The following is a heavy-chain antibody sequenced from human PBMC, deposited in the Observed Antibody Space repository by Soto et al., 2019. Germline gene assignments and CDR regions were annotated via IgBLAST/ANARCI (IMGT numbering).Heavy chain of an antibody. CDR3: ARGGITAVRNYYFDH. V-gene: IGHV4-4*02. Sequence: QVQLQESGPGLVKPSGTLSLNCKVSGDSISSSEWWSWVRQPPGKGLEWIAEIHHSGPTNYNPSLQSRVTITVDKSKNQSSLRLSTVTAADTAGYYCARGGITAVRNYYFDHWGQGTLVTVSS. J-gene: IGHJ4*02. D-gene: IGHD1-20*01. CDR2: IHHSGPT. CDR1: GDSISSSEW.